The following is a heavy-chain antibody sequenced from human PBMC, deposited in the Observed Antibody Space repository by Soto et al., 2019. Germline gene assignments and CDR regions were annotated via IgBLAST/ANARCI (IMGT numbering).Heavy chain of an antibody. CDR3: VRYGGGGTREAVGF. CDR2: ISPYNGNT. CDR1: GYTFISYS. Sequence: QVQLVQSGAEVKKPGASVKVSCKASGYTFISYSIAWVRQAPGQGLEWMGWISPYNGNTNYAQQLQGRVTVTKDSSTRTAYVELRSLSTEDTAVYYCVRYGGGGTREAVGFWGQGTLVTVSS. D-gene: IGHD2-8*01. V-gene: IGHV1-18*04. J-gene: IGHJ4*02.